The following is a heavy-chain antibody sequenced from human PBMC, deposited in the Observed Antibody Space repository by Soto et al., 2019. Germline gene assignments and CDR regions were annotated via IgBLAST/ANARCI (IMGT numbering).Heavy chain of an antibody. D-gene: IGHD6-13*01. V-gene: IGHV4-59*01. Sequence: ASETLSLTCTVSGGSISSYYWSWIRQPPGKGLEWIGYIYYSGSTNYNPSLKSRVTISVDTSKNQFSLKLSSVTAADTAVYYCARGIGRSSWLDYWGQGTLVTVSS. CDR3: ARGIGRSSWLDY. CDR1: GGSISSYY. J-gene: IGHJ4*02. CDR2: IYYSGST.